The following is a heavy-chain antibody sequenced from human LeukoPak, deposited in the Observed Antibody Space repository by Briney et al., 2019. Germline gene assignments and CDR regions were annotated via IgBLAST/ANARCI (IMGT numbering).Heavy chain of an antibody. CDR2: IYYSGST. J-gene: IGHJ6*03. Sequence: SETLSLTCTVPGGSISSYYWSWIRQPPGKGLEWIGYIYYSGSTNYNPSLKSRVTISVDTSKNQFSLKLSSVTAADTAVYYCASTVTTSSYYYYYYMDVWGKGTTVTVSS. CDR3: ASTVTTSSYYYYYYMDV. V-gene: IGHV4-59*08. D-gene: IGHD4-17*01. CDR1: GGSISSYY.